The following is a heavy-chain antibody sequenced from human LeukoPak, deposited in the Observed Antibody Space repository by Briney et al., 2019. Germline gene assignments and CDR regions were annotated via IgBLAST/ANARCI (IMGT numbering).Heavy chain of an antibody. Sequence: PGGSLRLSCAASGFTFSSYGMNWVRQAPGKGLEWVSYISSSGSTIYYADSVKGRFTISRDNAKNSLYLQMNSLRAEDTAVYYCARGDPLIVVVPAAPIDYWGQGTLVTVSS. D-gene: IGHD2-2*01. CDR1: GFTFSSYG. J-gene: IGHJ4*02. CDR2: ISSSGSTI. V-gene: IGHV3-48*04. CDR3: ARGDPLIVVVPAAPIDY.